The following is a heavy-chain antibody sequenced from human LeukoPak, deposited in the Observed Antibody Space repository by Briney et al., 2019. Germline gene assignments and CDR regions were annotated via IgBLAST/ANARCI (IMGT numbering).Heavy chain of an antibody. V-gene: IGHV3-15*01. Sequence: PGESLRLSCVASGIRFKNTWMSWVRQAPGKGLEWVGLIRSQVDGGTADYAAAVKGRFSISRDDSKNTLHLQMRSLKTEDTAVYYCATVYWYFDLWGLGTLVSVSA. J-gene: IGHJ2*01. CDR1: GIRFKNTW. CDR3: ATVYWYFDL. CDR2: IRSQVDGGTA.